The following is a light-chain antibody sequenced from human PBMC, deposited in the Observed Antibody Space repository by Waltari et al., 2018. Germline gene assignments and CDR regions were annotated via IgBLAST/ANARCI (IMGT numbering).Light chain of an antibody. V-gene: IGLV2-23*02. CDR1: SSDVEYYNL. J-gene: IGLJ1*01. Sequence: QSALTQPASVSGSPGQSITISCTGTSSDVEYYNLVSWYQQYPGKAPKLIIHEVSKRPSGVSNRFSCSMYGNPAPLTISVLRAEDEAEYYCCSYAHSSAYVFGTGTAVTVL. CDR2: EVS. CDR3: CSYAHSSAYV.